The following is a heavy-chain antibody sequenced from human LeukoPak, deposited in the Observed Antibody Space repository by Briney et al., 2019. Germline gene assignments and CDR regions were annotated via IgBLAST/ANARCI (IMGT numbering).Heavy chain of an antibody. CDR1: GGSISSYY. Sequence: SETLSLTCTVSGGSISSYYWSWIRQPPGKGLEWIGYIYYSGSTYYNPSLKSRVTISVDTSKNQFSLKLSSVTAADTAVYYCAREYYYDSSGYYWGRPIDYWGQGTLVTVSS. CDR2: IYYSGST. CDR3: AREYYYDSSGYYWGRPIDY. D-gene: IGHD3-22*01. V-gene: IGHV4-59*12. J-gene: IGHJ4*02.